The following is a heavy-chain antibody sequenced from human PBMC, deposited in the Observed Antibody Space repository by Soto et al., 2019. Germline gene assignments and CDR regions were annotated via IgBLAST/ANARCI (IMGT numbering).Heavy chain of an antibody. D-gene: IGHD4-17*01. J-gene: IGHJ4*02. V-gene: IGHV1-69*02. Sequence: ASVKVSCKASGGTLSSYTIIWVRQAPGQGLEWMGRIIPILGIANYAQKFQGRVTITADKSTSTAYMELSSLRSEDTAVYYCARSDGYGDYFGPVDYWGQGTLVTVSS. CDR2: IIPILGIA. CDR1: GGTLSSYT. CDR3: ARSDGYGDYFGPVDY.